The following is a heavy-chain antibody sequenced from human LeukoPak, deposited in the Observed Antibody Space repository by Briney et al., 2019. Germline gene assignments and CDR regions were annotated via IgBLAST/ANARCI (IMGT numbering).Heavy chain of an antibody. CDR1: SDSIGNYY. CDR3: ARGYHWNYGWFDP. D-gene: IGHD1-7*01. V-gene: IGHV4-59*01. Sequence: SETLSLTCTVSSDSIGNYYWTWIRQSPGKRLEWLGYYSSTGDSEYNPSLKCRVTMSVDMSKNQFSLKLTSVTAADTAVYFCARGYHWNYGWFDPWGQGTLVTVSS. J-gene: IGHJ5*02. CDR2: YSSTGDS.